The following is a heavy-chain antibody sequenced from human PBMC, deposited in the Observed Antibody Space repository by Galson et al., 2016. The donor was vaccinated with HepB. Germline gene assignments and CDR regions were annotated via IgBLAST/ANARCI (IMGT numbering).Heavy chain of an antibody. J-gene: IGHJ6*02. V-gene: IGHV1-18*01. CDR1: GYTFTSFG. CDR2: ISAYNGYT. D-gene: IGHD1-26*01. CDR3: ARGGGGTYFEKYYYGMDV. Sequence: SVKVSCKASGYTFTSFGITWVRQAPGQGLEWMGWISAYNGYTNYAQKLQGRVTMTTHTSTSTVYMELGSLRSDDTAVYYCARGGGGTYFEKYYYGMDVWGQGTTVTVSS.